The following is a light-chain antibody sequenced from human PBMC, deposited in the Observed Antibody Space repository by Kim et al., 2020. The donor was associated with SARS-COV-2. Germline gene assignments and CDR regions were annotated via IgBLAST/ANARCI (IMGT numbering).Light chain of an antibody. CDR2: AAS. CDR3: QHSYT. CDR1: QSIDTY. J-gene: IGKJ1*01. Sequence: SALSASVGDRVTITCRASQSIDTYLNWYQQRPGKAPNLLIYAASTLQSGVPSRFSGSGSGTDFTLTISSLQSEDFATYYCQHSYTFGQGTKVDI. V-gene: IGKV1-39*01.